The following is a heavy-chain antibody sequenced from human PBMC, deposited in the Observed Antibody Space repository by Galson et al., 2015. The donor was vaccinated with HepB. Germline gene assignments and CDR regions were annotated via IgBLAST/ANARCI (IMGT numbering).Heavy chain of an antibody. CDR3: AKDLRGYCSSTSCDGY. J-gene: IGHJ4*02. CDR1: GFTFSSYA. Sequence: SLRLSCAASGFTFSSYAMSWVRQAPGKGLEWVSAISSGGNTYYADSVKGRFTISRDNSKNTLYLQMSSLRAEDTAVYYCAKDLRGYCSSTSCDGYWGQGTLVTVSS. V-gene: IGHV3-23*01. CDR2: ISSGGNT. D-gene: IGHD2-2*01.